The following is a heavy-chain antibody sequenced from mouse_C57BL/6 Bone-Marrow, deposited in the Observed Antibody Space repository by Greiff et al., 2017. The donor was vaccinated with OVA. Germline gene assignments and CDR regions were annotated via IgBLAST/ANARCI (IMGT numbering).Heavy chain of an antibody. CDR3: TTYYYGSSYD. V-gene: IGHV14-4*01. Sequence: EVQLQQSGAELVRPGASVKLSCTASGFNIKDDYMPWVKQRPEQGLEWIGWIDPENGDTEYASKFQGKATITADTSSNTAYLQLSSLTSEDTAVYYCTTYYYGSSYDWGQGTTLTVSS. CDR1: GFNIKDDY. J-gene: IGHJ2*01. D-gene: IGHD1-1*01. CDR2: IDPENGDT.